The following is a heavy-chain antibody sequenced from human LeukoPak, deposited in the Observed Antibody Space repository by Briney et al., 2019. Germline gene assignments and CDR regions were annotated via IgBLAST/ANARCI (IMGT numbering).Heavy chain of an antibody. Sequence: PGGSLRLSCAASGFTFSSYAMSWVRQAPGKGLEWVSAISGGSTYYADSAKGRFTISRDNSKNTLYLQMNSLRAEDTAVYYCTKEGNDFWSGYYFEGPTHFDYWGQGTLVTVSS. CDR2: ISGGST. CDR3: TKEGNDFWSGYYFEGPTHFDY. J-gene: IGHJ4*02. V-gene: IGHV3-23*01. D-gene: IGHD3-3*01. CDR1: GFTFSSYA.